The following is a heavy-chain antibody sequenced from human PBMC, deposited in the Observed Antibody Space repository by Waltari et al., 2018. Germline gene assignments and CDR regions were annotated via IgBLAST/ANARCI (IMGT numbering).Heavy chain of an antibody. CDR3: ARDSAPYSNYADAIDI. J-gene: IGHJ3*02. CDR2: IRKEGGEE. D-gene: IGHD4-4*01. CDR1: GFTFMNYW. V-gene: IGHV3-7*01. Sequence: EVQLVESGGGLVQPGGSLRVSCVASGFTFMNYWMRWVRPAPVKGLEWVASIRKEGGEEYYVDSVKGRFTVSRNNATNSLHLHMDSLRVEDTAIYYCARDSAPYSNYADAIDIWGQGTMVIVSS.